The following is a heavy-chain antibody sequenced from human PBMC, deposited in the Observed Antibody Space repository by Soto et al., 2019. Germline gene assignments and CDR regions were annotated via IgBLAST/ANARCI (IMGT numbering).Heavy chain of an antibody. V-gene: IGHV1-8*01. CDR2: MNPNTGNT. Sequence: QVQRVQSGAEVKKPGASVKVSGKASGYTFTNYDINWVRQVSGQGLEWMGWMNPNTGNTGYAQKFQGRVTVTRNTSIRTAYMELTSLRSEDTAVYYCAREGGYCSGGNCYSDFDHWGQGTLVTVSS. D-gene: IGHD2-15*01. CDR1: GYTFTNYD. J-gene: IGHJ4*02. CDR3: AREGGYCSGGNCYSDFDH.